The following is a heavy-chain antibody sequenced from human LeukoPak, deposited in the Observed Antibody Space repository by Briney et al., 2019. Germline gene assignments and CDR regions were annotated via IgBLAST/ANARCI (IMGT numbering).Heavy chain of an antibody. CDR3: ARGSVWFGELLN. CDR2: INHSGST. Sequence: SETLSLTCVVYGGSFSGYYWSWIRQPPGKGLEWIGEINHSGSTNYNPSLKSRVTISVDTSKNQFSLKLSSVTAADTAVYYCARGSVWFGELLNWGQGTLVTVSS. D-gene: IGHD3-10*01. J-gene: IGHJ4*02. CDR1: GGSFSGYY. V-gene: IGHV4-34*01.